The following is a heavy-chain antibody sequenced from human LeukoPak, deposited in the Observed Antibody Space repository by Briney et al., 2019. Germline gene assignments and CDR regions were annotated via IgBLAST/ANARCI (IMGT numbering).Heavy chain of an antibody. V-gene: IGHV3-7*01. CDR2: IKQDGSEK. Sequence: PGGSLRLSCAASGFTFSSYWMSWVRQAPGKGLEWVANIKQDGSEKYYVDSVKGRFTISRDNAKNSLYLQMNSLRAEDTAVYYCARDTYSSGWHIDYWGQGTLVTVSS. J-gene: IGHJ4*02. CDR3: ARDTYSSGWHIDY. CDR1: GFTFSSYW. D-gene: IGHD6-19*01.